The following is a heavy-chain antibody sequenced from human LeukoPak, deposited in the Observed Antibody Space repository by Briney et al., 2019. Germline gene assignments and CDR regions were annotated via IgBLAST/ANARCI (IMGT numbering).Heavy chain of an antibody. Sequence: ASVKVSCKASGYSFTSHYMHWVRQAPGQGLEWMGLINPRGTSTIYAEKFQGRIIMTRDMSTTTDYMELSSLKSDDTAVNYCARDNSMHERGWWFGPWGQGTLVTVSS. J-gene: IGHJ5*02. CDR3: ARDNSMHERGWWFGP. D-gene: IGHD4-23*01. V-gene: IGHV1-46*01. CDR1: GYSFTSHY. CDR2: INPRGTST.